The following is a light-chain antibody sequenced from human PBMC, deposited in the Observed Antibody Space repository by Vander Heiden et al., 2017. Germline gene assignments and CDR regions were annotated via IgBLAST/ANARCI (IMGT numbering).Light chain of an antibody. CDR1: QSVKYY. V-gene: IGKV3-11*01. CDR2: DAS. Sequence: EIVLTQSPATLSLSPGERATLSCRASQSVKYYFAWYQQKPGQAPRLLIYDASNRATGIPARFSGSGSGTDFTLTISSLEPEDFGVYYCQQRSYWPLTFGGGTKVEIK. CDR3: QQRSYWPLT. J-gene: IGKJ4*01.